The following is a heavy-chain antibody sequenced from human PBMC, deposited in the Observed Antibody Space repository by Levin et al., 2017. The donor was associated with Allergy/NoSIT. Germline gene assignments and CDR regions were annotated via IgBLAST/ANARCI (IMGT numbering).Heavy chain of an antibody. V-gene: IGHV4-59*01. CDR2: ISYSGST. D-gene: IGHD3-3*01. CDR1: GGSISSYY. CDR3: ARNYDFWSGYSFGGFDI. J-gene: IGHJ3*02. Sequence: SQTLSLTCTVSGGSISSYYWSWIRQPPGKGLEWIGYISYSGSTNYNPSLKSRVTISVDTSKNQFSLKLSSVTAADTAVYYCARNYDFWSGYSFGGFDIWGQGTMVTVSS.